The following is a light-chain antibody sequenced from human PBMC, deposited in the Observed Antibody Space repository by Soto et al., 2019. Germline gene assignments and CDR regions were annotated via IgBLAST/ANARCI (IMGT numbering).Light chain of an antibody. CDR3: QRYNNWPLT. CDR2: DAS. CDR1: QSVRSN. V-gene: IGKV3-15*01. Sequence: ENVMTQSPATLSVSPGERATLSCRASQSVRSNLAWYQQKPGQPPRLLIYDASTRATRIPSRFSGSGSGTEFTLTINSLQSEDFAVYYCQRYNNWPLTFGGGTKVDI. J-gene: IGKJ4*01.